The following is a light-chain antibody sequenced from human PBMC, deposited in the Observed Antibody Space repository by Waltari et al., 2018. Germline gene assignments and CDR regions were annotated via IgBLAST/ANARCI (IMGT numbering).Light chain of an antibody. Sequence: ELVLTQSPGTLSLSPGETATLSCWASQIVGSTSLAWYQQKPGQVPRLLIYSASSRATGVPDRFSGGGSGTDFTLTIRRLEPEDFALYYCQHYGASPWTFGQGTKVEV. CDR1: QIVGSTS. CDR2: SAS. V-gene: IGKV3-20*01. J-gene: IGKJ1*01. CDR3: QHYGASPWT.